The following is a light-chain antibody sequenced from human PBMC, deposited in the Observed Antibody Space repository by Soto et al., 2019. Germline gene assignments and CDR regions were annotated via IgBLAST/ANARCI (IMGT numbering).Light chain of an antibody. J-gene: IGLJ1*01. CDR3: GSWDSSLSAYV. CDR1: SSNIGGNS. V-gene: IGLV1-51*01. Sequence: QSVLTQPPSVSAAPGQKVTISCSGSSSNIGGNSVSWYQQLPGTAPKLLIYDDNKRPSGIPDRFSGSKSGTSATLGITGLQTGDAAAYYCGSWDSSLSAYVCGNGPKVTV. CDR2: DDN.